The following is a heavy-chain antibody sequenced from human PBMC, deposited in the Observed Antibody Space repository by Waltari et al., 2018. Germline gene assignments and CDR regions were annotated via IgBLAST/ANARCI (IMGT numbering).Heavy chain of an antibody. CDR1: GGSISIYY. CDR2: TYDSGNT. V-gene: IGHV4-59*01. CDR3: VRDRELNY. Sequence: QVQLQESGPGLVKPSETLSLTCTVSGGSISIYYWSWIRQPPGKGLEWIGYTYDSGNTNYNPSLKIRVTISVDTSKNQFSLRLRSVTAADTAVYYCVRDRELNYWGQGTLVTVSS. D-gene: IGHD1-26*01. J-gene: IGHJ4*02.